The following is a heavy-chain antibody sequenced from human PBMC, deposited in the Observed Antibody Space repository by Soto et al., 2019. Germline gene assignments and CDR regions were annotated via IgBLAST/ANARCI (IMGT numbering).Heavy chain of an antibody. V-gene: IGHV1-8*01. CDR1: GYTFTSYD. CDR2: MNPNSGNT. J-gene: IGHJ6*02. CDR3: ARRRYYDFWSGYSKGNYYYGMDV. Sequence: GASVKVSCKASGYTFTSYDINWVRQATGQGLEWMGWMNPNSGNTGYAQKLQGRVTMTRNTSISTAYMELSSLRSEDTAVYYCARRRYYDFWSGYSKGNYYYGMDVWGQGTTVTVSS. D-gene: IGHD3-3*01.